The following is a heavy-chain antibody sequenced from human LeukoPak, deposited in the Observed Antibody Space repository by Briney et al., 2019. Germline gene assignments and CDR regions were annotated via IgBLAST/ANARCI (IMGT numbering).Heavy chain of an antibody. V-gene: IGHV3-23*01. CDR3: AKEGIVYGDYALYYFDH. Sequence: GGSLRLSCAASGFTFSSYAMNWVRQAPGKGLEWVSAISGSGGSTYYAASVKGRFTISRDNSKNTLYLQMNSLRAEDAAVYYCAKEGIVYGDYALYYFDHWGQGTLVTVSS. CDR2: ISGSGGST. D-gene: IGHD4-17*01. CDR1: GFTFSSYA. J-gene: IGHJ4*02.